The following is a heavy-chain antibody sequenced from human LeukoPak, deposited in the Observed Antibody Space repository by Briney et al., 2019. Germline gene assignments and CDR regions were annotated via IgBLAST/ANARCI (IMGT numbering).Heavy chain of an antibody. V-gene: IGHV1-2*02. CDR3: AREPHYYGSGSSHYYGMDV. CDR1: GYTFTGYY. D-gene: IGHD3-10*01. CDR2: INPNSGGT. J-gene: IGHJ6*02. Sequence: ASVKVSCKASGYTFTGYYMHWERQAPGQGLEWMGWINPNSGGTNYAQKFQGRVTMTRDTSISTAYMELSRLRSDDTAVYYCAREPHYYGSGSSHYYGMDVWGQGTTVTVSS.